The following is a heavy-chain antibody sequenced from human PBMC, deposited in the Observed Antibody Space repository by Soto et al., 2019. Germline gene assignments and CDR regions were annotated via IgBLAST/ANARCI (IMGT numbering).Heavy chain of an antibody. CDR3: AKGIRRSRSSRGVFDC. J-gene: IGHJ4*02. V-gene: IGHV3-23*01. CDR1: GFTFSNYA. D-gene: IGHD6-6*01. CDR2: ISGGGGST. Sequence: PGGSLRLSCEASGFTFSNYAMNWVRQAPGKGLEWVSTISGGGGSTYYADSVKGRLTISRDNSKNTPYLQVNSLRAEDTAIYFCAKGIRRSRSSRGVFDCWGQGTLVTVSS.